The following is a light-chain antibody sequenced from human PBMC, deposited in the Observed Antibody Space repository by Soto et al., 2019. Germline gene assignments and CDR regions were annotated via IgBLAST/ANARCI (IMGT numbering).Light chain of an antibody. J-gene: IGKJ5*01. CDR2: GAS. CDR3: QQYNNWPIT. V-gene: IGKV3-15*01. CDR1: QSVSSS. Sequence: EIVLTQSPGTLSLYPGERATLSCRASQSVSSSYLAWYQQKPGQAPRLLIYGASTRATGIPARFSGSGSGTEFTLTISSLQSEDFEVYYCQQYNNWPITFGQGTRLEIK.